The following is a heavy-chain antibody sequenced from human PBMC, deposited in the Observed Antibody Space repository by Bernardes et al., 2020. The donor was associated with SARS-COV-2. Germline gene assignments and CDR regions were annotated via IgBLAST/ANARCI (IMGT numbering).Heavy chain of an antibody. Sequence: ASVKVSCKASGYTFSAYAIGWVRQAPGQGLEWMGWISGYNGPTNYEQKFRGRASMTTDTATNTAYLELRSLRSDDTAMYFCARTSMRYSGNEHDAFDMWGQGTMVTVSS. J-gene: IGHJ3*02. CDR1: GYTFSAYA. CDR3: ARTSMRYSGNEHDAFDM. V-gene: IGHV1-18*04. D-gene: IGHD5-12*01. CDR2: ISGYNGPT.